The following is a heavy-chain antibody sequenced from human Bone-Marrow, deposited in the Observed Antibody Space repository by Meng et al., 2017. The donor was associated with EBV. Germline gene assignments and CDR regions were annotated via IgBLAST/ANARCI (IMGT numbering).Heavy chain of an antibody. CDR1: GVSIGSGQW. V-gene: IGHV4-4*02. J-gene: IGHJ4*02. Sequence: QVQVEEAGPGMGKPSGTRSLTCAVSGVSIGSGQWWRWVRQPHEKGLEWIGNIYHSGSTSYNPSLKSRVTISVDKSKNQFSLTVSSVTAADTAAYFCARDYYGYHYFDSWGRGTLVTVSS. CDR3: ARDYYGYHYFDS. CDR2: IYHSGST. D-gene: IGHD3-10*01.